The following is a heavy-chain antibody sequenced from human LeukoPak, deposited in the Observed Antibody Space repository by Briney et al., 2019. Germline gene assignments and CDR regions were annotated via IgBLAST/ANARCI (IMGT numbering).Heavy chain of an antibody. CDR1: GGSISTYY. V-gene: IGHV4-59*01. D-gene: IGHD1-7*01. Sequence: SETLSLTCTVSGGSISTYYWNWIRQPPGKGLEWSGNIYYSGSTNYNPSLKSRVTISVDTSKNQFSLKLSSVTAADTAVYYCARGGTTREGFDYWGQGTLVTVSS. CDR2: IYYSGST. CDR3: ARGGTTREGFDY. J-gene: IGHJ4*02.